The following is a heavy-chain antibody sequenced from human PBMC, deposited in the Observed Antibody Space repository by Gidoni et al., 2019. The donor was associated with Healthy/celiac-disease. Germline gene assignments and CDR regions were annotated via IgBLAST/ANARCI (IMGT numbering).Heavy chain of an antibody. D-gene: IGHD3-16*01. CDR3: AKTVGHYYYYYGMDV. V-gene: IGHV3-23*01. Sequence: EVQLLESGGGLVQPGGSLRLSCAASGFTFRSYAMSWVRQAPWKGLEWVSAISGSGGSTYYADSVKGRFTISRDNSKNTLYLQMNSLRAEDTAVYYCAKTVGHYYYYYGMDVWGQGTTVTVSS. CDR2: ISGSGGST. CDR1: GFTFRSYA. J-gene: IGHJ6*02.